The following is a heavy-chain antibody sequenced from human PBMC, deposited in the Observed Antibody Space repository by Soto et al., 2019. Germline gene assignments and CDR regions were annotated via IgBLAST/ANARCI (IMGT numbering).Heavy chain of an antibody. D-gene: IGHD4-17*01. CDR3: AKIRGDYTVFDY. J-gene: IGHJ4*02. CDR1: GFTFSNYW. CDR2: IKQDGSVK. V-gene: IGHV3-7*03. Sequence: PGGSLRLSCAPSGFTFSNYWMSWVRQAPGQGLEWVASIKQDGSVKHYVDSVKGRFTISRDNAEKSLHLQMNSLRAEDTAVYYCAKIRGDYTVFDYWGQGARVTVSS.